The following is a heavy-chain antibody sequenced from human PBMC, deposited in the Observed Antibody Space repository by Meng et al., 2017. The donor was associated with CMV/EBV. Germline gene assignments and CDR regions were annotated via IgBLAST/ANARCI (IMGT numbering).Heavy chain of an antibody. CDR1: GFTFSSYS. Sequence: GESLKISCAASGFTFSSYSMNWVRQAPGKGLEWVSSISSSSSYIYYADSVKGRFTISRDNAKNPLYLQMNSLRAEDTAVYYCARRDGMDVWGQGTTVTVSS. CDR3: ARRDGMDV. CDR2: ISSSSSYI. V-gene: IGHV3-21*01. J-gene: IGHJ6*02.